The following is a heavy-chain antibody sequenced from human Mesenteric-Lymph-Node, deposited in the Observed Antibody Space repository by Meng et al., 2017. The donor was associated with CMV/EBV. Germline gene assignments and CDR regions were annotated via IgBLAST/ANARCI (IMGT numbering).Heavy chain of an antibody. CDR1: GFTFSSYA. V-gene: IGHV3-23*01. Sequence: GESLKISCAASGFTFSSYAMSWVRQAPGKGLEWVSAISGSGGSTYYADSVKGRFTISRDNSKNTLYLQMNSLRAEDTAVYYCAKGYCSSTSCYTGRAFDIWGQGTIVTVSS. CDR2: ISGSGGST. D-gene: IGHD2-2*02. CDR3: AKGYCSSTSCYTGRAFDI. J-gene: IGHJ3*02.